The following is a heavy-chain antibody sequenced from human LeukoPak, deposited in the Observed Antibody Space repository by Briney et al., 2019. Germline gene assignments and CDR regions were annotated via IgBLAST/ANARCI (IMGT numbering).Heavy chain of an antibody. CDR3: ARFYYGSGSYYRLFDY. D-gene: IGHD3-10*01. J-gene: IGHJ4*02. V-gene: IGHV1-46*01. CDR1: GYTFTSYY. CDR2: INPSGGST. Sequence: ASVKVSCKASGYTFTSYYMHWVRQAPGQGLEWMGIINPSGGSTSYAQKFQGRVTMTRDMSTSTVYMELSRLRSDDTAVYYCARFYYGSGSYYRLFDYWGQGTLVTVSS.